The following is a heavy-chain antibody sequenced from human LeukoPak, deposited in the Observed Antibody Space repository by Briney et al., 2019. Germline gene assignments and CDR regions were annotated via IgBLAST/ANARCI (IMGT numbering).Heavy chain of an antibody. CDR3: TRDFSD. V-gene: IGHV3-49*04. Sequence: GGSLRLSCKSSGFTFGDYAKHWVRQAPGKGLEWVGFISSKAHGGTTEYAASVKGRFTISRDDSKSIAYLQMNSLKTEDTAVYYCTRDFSDWGQGTLVTVSS. J-gene: IGHJ4*02. CDR2: ISSKAHGGTT. CDR1: GFTFGDYA.